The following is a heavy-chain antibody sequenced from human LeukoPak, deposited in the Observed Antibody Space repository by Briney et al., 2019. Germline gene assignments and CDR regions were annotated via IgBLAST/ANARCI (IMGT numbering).Heavy chain of an antibody. CDR3: ATASRVRPDDCSGGSCYSGGWFDP. J-gene: IGHJ5*02. Sequence: ASVKVSCKVSGYTLTELSMHWVRPAPGKGLEWMGGFDPEDGETIYAQKFQGRLTMTEDTSTDTAYMELSSLRSEDTAVYYCATASRVRPDDCSGGSCYSGGWFDPWGQGTLVTVSS. V-gene: IGHV1-24*01. CDR1: GYTLTELS. CDR2: FDPEDGET. D-gene: IGHD2-15*01.